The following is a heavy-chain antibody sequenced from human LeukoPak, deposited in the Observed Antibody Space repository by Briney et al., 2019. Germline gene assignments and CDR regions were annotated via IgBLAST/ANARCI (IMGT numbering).Heavy chain of an antibody. J-gene: IGHJ4*02. V-gene: IGHV3-48*03. CDR3: ARANYYDISGYDY. CDR2: ITSSGSTI. Sequence: GGSLRLSCAASGFTFRSYEMNWVRQAPGKGLEWVSYITSSGSTIYYADSVKGRFTISRDNAKNSLYLQMNSLRAEDTAVYYCARANYYDISGYDYWGQGILVTVSS. CDR1: GFTFRSYE. D-gene: IGHD3-22*01.